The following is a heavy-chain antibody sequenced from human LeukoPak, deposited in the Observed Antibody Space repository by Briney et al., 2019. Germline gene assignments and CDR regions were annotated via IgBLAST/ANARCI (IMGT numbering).Heavy chain of an antibody. J-gene: IGHJ4*02. D-gene: IGHD3-22*01. Sequence: KPSETLSLTCTVSGGSIGSYYWSWLRQPPGKGLEWIGYIYYSGGTNYNPSLKSRVTISVDTSKNQFSLKLSSVTAADTAVYYCARLNSSGYYYLYWGQGTLVTVSS. CDR2: IYYSGGT. CDR1: GGSIGSYY. CDR3: ARLNSSGYYYLY. V-gene: IGHV4-59*08.